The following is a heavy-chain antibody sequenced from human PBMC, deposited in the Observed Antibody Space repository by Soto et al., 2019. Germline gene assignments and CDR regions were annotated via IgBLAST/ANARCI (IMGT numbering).Heavy chain of an antibody. CDR1: GGTFSSYA. CDR3: ARVGVDYDFWSGYNYYYGMDV. CDR2: IIPIFGTA. D-gene: IGHD3-3*01. V-gene: IGHV1-69*13. Sequence: SVKVSCKASGGTFSSYAISWVRQAPGQGLEWMGGIIPIFGTANYAQKFQGRVTITADESTSTAYMELSSLRSEDTAVYYCARVGVDYDFWSGYNYYYGMDVWGQGTTVTVSS. J-gene: IGHJ6*02.